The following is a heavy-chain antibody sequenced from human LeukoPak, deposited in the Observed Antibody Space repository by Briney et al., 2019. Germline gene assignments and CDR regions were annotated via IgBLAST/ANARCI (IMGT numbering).Heavy chain of an antibody. CDR1: GASISSYY. D-gene: IGHD2-15*01. V-gene: IGHV4-4*07. CDR3: ARVDLRAAYFDY. CDR2: IYTSGST. Sequence: PSETLSLTCTVSGASISSYYWTWIRQPAGKGLEWIGRIYTSGSTNYNPSLKSRVAMSVDTSKNQFSLKLSSVTAADTAVYYCARVDLRAAYFDYWGQGTLVTVSS. J-gene: IGHJ4*02.